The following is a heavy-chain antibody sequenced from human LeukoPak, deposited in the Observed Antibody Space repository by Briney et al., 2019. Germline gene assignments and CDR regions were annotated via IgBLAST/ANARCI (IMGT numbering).Heavy chain of an antibody. Sequence: SETLSLTCAVYGGSFSGYYWSWIRQPPGKGLEWIGEINHSGSTNYNPSLKSRVTISVDTSKNQFSLKLSSVTAADTAVYYCARGRGYYARAFGIWGQGTMVTVSS. D-gene: IGHD3-22*01. CDR3: ARGRGYYARAFGI. J-gene: IGHJ3*02. CDR1: GGSFSGYY. CDR2: INHSGST. V-gene: IGHV4-34*01.